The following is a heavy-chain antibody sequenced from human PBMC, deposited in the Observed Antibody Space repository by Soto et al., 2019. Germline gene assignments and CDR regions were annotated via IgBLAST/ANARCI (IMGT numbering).Heavy chain of an antibody. V-gene: IGHV3-74*03. D-gene: IGHD7-27*01. J-gene: IGHJ4*02. Sequence: DVHLVESGGGLVQPGGSLRLSCATSGFSFNSDWMHWVRQDPGKGLLWVARINGDGGSIKYADSVRGRFTISRDNTKNTLYLQMNSLTAADTAIYYCVRGAPGENWGQGTLVTVSS. CDR1: GFSFNSDW. CDR2: INGDGGSI. CDR3: VRGAPGEN.